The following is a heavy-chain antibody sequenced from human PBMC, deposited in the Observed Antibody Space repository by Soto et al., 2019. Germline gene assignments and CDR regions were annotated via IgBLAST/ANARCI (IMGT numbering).Heavy chain of an antibody. CDR2: ISAYNGNT. V-gene: IGHV1-18*01. Sequence: ASVKVSCKASGYTFTSYGISWVRQAPGQGLEWVGWISAYNGNTNYAQKLQGRVTMTTDTSTSTAYMELRSLRSDDTAVYYCARDIRRKYYYGSSGHETWGQGTLVTVSS. CDR3: ARDIRRKYYYGSSGHET. CDR1: GYTFTSYG. J-gene: IGHJ5*02. D-gene: IGHD3-22*01.